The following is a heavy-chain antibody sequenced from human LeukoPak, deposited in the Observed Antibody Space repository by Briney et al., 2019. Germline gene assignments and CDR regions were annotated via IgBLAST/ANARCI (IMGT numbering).Heavy chain of an antibody. Sequence: GGSLRFSCAASGFTFSSYAMSWVRQAPGKGLEWVSAISGSGGSTYYADSVKGRFTISRDNSKNTLYLQMNSLRAEDTAVYYCAKERVPYYDYVWGSYRFEGEYYFDYWGQGTLVTVSS. CDR1: GFTFSSYA. J-gene: IGHJ4*02. D-gene: IGHD3-16*02. V-gene: IGHV3-23*01. CDR3: AKERVPYYDYVWGSYRFEGEYYFDY. CDR2: ISGSGGST.